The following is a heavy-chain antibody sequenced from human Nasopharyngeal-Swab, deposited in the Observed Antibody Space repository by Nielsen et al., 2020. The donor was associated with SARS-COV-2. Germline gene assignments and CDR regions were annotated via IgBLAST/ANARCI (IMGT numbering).Heavy chain of an antibody. Sequence: GGSLRLSCAASGFTFSSYWMSWVRQAPGKGLEWVANIKQDGSEKYYVDSVKGRFTISRVNAKNSLYLQMNSLRAEDTAVYYCARDSFSRVGAAGSSHYYYYGMDVWGQGTTVTVSS. V-gene: IGHV3-7*01. CDR2: IKQDGSEK. CDR1: GFTFSSYW. CDR3: ARDSFSRVGAAGSSHYYYYGMDV. J-gene: IGHJ6*02. D-gene: IGHD6-13*01.